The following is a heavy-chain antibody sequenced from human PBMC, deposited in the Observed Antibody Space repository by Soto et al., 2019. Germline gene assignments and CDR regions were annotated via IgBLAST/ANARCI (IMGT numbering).Heavy chain of an antibody. CDR1: GFTFSSYD. CDR3: ARLGDGYNNGYFDL. J-gene: IGHJ2*01. Sequence: GGSLRLSCAASGFTFSSYDMHWVRQATGKGLEWVSAIGTAGDTYYPGSVKGRFTISRENAKNSLYLQMNSLRAGDTAVYYCARLGDGYNNGYFDLWGRGTLVTVSS. CDR2: IGTAGDT. V-gene: IGHV3-13*01. D-gene: IGHD5-12*01.